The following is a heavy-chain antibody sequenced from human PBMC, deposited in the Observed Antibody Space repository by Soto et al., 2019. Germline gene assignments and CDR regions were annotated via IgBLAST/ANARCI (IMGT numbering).Heavy chain of an antibody. CDR1: GGTFSSYA. CDR2: IIPIFGTA. J-gene: IGHJ4*02. D-gene: IGHD6-19*01. V-gene: IGHV1-69*01. CDR3: ARVHIAVAGSKSYYFDY. Sequence: QVQLVQSGAEVKKPGSSVKVSCKASGGTFSSYAISWVRQAPGQGLEWMGGIIPIFGTANYAQKFQGRVTITADESTSTAYMGLSSLRSEDTAVYYCARVHIAVAGSKSYYFDYWGQGTLVTVSS.